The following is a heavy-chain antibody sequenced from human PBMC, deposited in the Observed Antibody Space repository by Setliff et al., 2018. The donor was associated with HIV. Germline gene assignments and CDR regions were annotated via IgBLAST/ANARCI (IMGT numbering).Heavy chain of an antibody. Sequence: GGSLRLSCAASGFTFSSYWMHWVRQAPGKGLLWVSSITVGRATYIYYAASVKGRFTISRDNAKNSLYLQMNILRAGDTAVYYCARALWITMIVVVSVYFFDYWGQGTLVTVSS. CDR3: ARALWITMIVVVSVYFFDY. V-gene: IGHV3-21*01. CDR1: GFTFSSYW. D-gene: IGHD3-22*01. J-gene: IGHJ4*02. CDR2: ITVGRATYI.